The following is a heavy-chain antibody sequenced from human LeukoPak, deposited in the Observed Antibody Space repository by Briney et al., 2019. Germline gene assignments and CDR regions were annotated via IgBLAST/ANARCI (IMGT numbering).Heavy chain of an antibody. CDR1: GFTFDDYA. CDR3: AKVGDYGDVDY. Sequence: GGSLRLSCAASGFTFDDYAMHWVRQAPGKGLEWVSGISWNSGSIGYADSVKGRFTISRDNAKNSLYLQMNSLRAEGTALYYCAKVGDYGDVDYWGQGTLVTVSS. J-gene: IGHJ4*02. V-gene: IGHV3-9*01. CDR2: ISWNSGSI. D-gene: IGHD4-17*01.